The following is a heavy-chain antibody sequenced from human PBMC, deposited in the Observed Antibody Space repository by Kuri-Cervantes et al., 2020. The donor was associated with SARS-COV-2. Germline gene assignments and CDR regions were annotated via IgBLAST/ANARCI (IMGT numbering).Heavy chain of an antibody. CDR2: IIPILGIA. CDR3: ARDDCTNGVCWIDY. V-gene: IGHV1-69*04. D-gene: IGHD2-8*01. J-gene: IGHJ4*02. Sequence: SVKVSCKASGGTFSSYAISWVRQAPGQGLEWMGRIIPILGIANYAQKFQGRVTITADKSTSTAYMELSSLRSEDTAVYYCARDDCTNGVCWIDYWGQGTLVTVLL. CDR1: GGTFSSYA.